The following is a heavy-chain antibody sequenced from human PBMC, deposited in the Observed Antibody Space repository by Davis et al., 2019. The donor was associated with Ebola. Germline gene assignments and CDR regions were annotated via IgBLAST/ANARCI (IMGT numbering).Heavy chain of an antibody. J-gene: IGHJ5*02. CDR3: AREDGHYGDYVRWFDP. CDR2: IYYSGST. CDR1: GGSISSSSYY. D-gene: IGHD4-17*01. Sequence: MPSETLSLTCTVSGGSISSSSYYWGWIRQPPGKGLEWIGSIYYSGSTYYNPSLKSRVTISVDTSKNQFSLKLSSVTAADTAVYYCAREDGHYGDYVRWFDPWGQGTLVTVSS. V-gene: IGHV4-39*02.